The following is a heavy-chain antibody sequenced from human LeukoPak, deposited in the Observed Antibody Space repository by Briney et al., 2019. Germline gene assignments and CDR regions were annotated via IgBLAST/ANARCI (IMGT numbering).Heavy chain of an antibody. V-gene: IGHV3-23*01. CDR1: GGSFSGYY. J-gene: IGHJ6*03. CDR3: AKCSSGWDYYYYMDV. CDR2: ISGSGGST. D-gene: IGHD6-19*01. Sequence: ETLSLTCAVYGGSFSGYYWSWVRQAPGKGLEWVSAISGSGGSTYYADSVKGRFTISRDSSKNTLYLQMNSLRAEGTAVYYCAKCSSGWDYYYYMDVWGKGTTVTVSS.